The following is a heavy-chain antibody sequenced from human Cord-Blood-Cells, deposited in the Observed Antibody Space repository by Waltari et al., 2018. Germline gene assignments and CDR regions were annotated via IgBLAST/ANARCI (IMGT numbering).Heavy chain of an antibody. CDR2: IIPIFGTA. CDR1: GGTFSSYA. V-gene: IGHV1-69*01. CDR3: ARPHHQITQNWNYGFDY. D-gene: IGHD1-7*01. J-gene: IGHJ4*02. Sequence: QVQLVQSGAEVKKPGSSVKVSCKASGGTFSSYAISWVRPAPGQGLEWMGGIIPIFGTANYAQKFQGRVTITADESTSTAYMELSSLRSEDTAVYYCARPHHQITQNWNYGFDYWGQGTLVTVSS.